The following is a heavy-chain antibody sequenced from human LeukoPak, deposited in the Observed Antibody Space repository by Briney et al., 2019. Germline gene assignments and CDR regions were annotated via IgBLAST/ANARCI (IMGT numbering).Heavy chain of an antibody. D-gene: IGHD3-10*01. V-gene: IGHV4-4*02. Sequence: SGTLSLTCAVSGGSISSSNWWSWVRQPPGKGLEWIGEIYHSGSTNYNPSLKSRVTISVDKSKNQFSLKLSSVTAADTAVYYCARARGSGTQKRYFDYWGQGTLVTVSS. CDR3: ARARGSGTQKRYFDY. CDR2: IYHSGST. J-gene: IGHJ4*02. CDR1: GGSISSSNW.